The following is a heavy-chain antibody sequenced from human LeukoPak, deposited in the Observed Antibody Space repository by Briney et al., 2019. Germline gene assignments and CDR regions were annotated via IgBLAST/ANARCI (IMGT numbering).Heavy chain of an antibody. J-gene: IGHJ3*02. CDR1: RFTFRSYA. Sequence: GGSLRLSCAASRFTFRSYAMHWARQAPGKGLEWVAVILYDGTEKYYADSVKGRFTISRDNSKNTLYLQMDSLRTEDTAVYYCAREAEAFDIWGQGTMVTVSS. CDR2: ILYDGTEK. V-gene: IGHV3-30*04. CDR3: AREAEAFDI.